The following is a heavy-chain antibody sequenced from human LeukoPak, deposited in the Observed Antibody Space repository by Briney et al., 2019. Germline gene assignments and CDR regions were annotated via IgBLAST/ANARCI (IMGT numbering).Heavy chain of an antibody. V-gene: IGHV3-30*02. CDR1: GFTFSSFG. CDR3: AKDRYISGWGWFVS. CDR2: VRYGGTKI. Sequence: GGSLRLSCAASGFTFSSFGMHWVRQAPGQGLEWVAFVRYGGTKIYYADAVKGRFTISRDNPKSTLYLQMDSLRAEDTAVYYCAKDRYISGWGWFVSWGQGTLVTVSS. D-gene: IGHD6-19*01. J-gene: IGHJ5*01.